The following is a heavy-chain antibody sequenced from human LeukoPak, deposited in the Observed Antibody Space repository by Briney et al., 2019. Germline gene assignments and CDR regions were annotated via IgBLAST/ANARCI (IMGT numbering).Heavy chain of an antibody. Sequence: SETLSLTCTVSGGSISSYYWSWIRQPPGKGLEWIGYIYYSGSTNYNPSLKSRVTISVDTSKNQFSLKLNSVTAADTAVYYCAGGGGYSYGYNWFDPWGQGTLVTVSS. CDR3: AGGGGYSYGYNWFDP. V-gene: IGHV4-59*01. J-gene: IGHJ5*02. CDR1: GGSISSYY. D-gene: IGHD5-18*01. CDR2: IYYSGST.